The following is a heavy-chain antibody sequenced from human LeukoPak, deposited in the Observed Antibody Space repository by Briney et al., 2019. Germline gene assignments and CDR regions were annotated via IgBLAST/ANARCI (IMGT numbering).Heavy chain of an antibody. J-gene: IGHJ3*02. Sequence: SETLSLTCAVYGGSFSGYYWSWIRQPPGEGLEWIGEINHSGSTNYNPSLKSRVTISVDTSKNQFSLKLSSVTAADTAVYYCARTQYYYGSGSYGRLWSFDIWGQGTMVTVSS. D-gene: IGHD3-10*01. CDR1: GGSFSGYY. V-gene: IGHV4-34*01. CDR2: INHSGST. CDR3: ARTQYYYGSGSYGRLWSFDI.